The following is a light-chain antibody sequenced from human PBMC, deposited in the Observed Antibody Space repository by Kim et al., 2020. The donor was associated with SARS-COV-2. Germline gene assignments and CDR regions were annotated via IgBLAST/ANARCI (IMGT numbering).Light chain of an antibody. J-gene: IGLJ3*02. CDR2: DNN. V-gene: IGLV1-51*01. CDR3: GTWDSSLSWL. Sequence: QSVLTQPPSVSVAPGQKVTISCSGSSSNIGNNYVSWYQQLPGTAPKLLIYDNNKRPSGIPDRFSGSKSGTSATLGITGLQTGDEADYYCGTWDSSLSWLFGGGTQLTVL. CDR1: SSNIGNNY.